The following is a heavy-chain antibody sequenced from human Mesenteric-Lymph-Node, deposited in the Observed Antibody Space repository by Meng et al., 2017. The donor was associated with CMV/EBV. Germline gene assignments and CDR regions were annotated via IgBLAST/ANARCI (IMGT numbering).Heavy chain of an antibody. CDR2: IKQDGSEK. D-gene: IGHD3-3*01. CDR1: GFTFSNYA. V-gene: IGHV3-7*01. Sequence: LRLSCAAYGFTFSNYAIHWVRQAPGKGLEWVANIKQDGSEKYYVDSVKGRFTISRDNAKNSLYLQMNSLRAEDTAVYYCARGWSGVDYWGQGTLVTVSS. CDR3: ARGWSGVDY. J-gene: IGHJ4*02.